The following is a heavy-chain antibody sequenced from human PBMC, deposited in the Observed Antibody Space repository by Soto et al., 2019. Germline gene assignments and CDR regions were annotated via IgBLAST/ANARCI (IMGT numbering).Heavy chain of an antibody. Sequence: QVQLVQSGAEVKKPGSSVKVSCKASGGTFSSYAISWVRQAPGQGLEWMGGIIPIFGTANYAQKSQGRVTITADESTSTAYMELSSLRSEDTAVYYCARGYSYGFGGDDAFDIWGQGTMVTVSS. CDR3: ARGYSYGFGGDDAFDI. CDR2: IIPIFGTA. V-gene: IGHV1-69*01. CDR1: GGTFSSYA. D-gene: IGHD5-18*01. J-gene: IGHJ3*02.